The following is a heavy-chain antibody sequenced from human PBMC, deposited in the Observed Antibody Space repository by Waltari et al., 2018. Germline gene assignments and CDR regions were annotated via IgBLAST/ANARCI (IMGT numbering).Heavy chain of an antibody. CDR1: GDSISGTSYY. V-gene: IGHV4-39*01. D-gene: IGHD2-15*01. Sequence: QLQLQESGPGLVKPSETLSLTCSVSGDSISGTSYYWGWIRQPPGKGLEWIGSFYYGGTTYYNPSLKSRITIFVDTSKNQFSLQLSSVTAADTAIYYCARPGRVGGGSLMGLDYWGQGTLVAVSS. J-gene: IGHJ4*02. CDR2: FYYGGTT. CDR3: ARPGRVGGGSLMGLDY.